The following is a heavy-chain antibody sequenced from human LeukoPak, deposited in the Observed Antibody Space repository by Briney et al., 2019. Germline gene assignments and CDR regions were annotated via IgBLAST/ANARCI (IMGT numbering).Heavy chain of an antibody. CDR3: ARQRRVVPAATYYYYGMDV. CDR2: INHSGST. J-gene: IGHJ6*04. D-gene: IGHD2-2*01. V-gene: IGHV4-34*01. Sequence: SETLSLTCAVYGGSFSGYYWSWIRQPPGKGLEWIGEINHSGSTNYNPSLKSRVTISVDTSKNQFSLKLSSVTAADTAVYYCARQRRVVPAATYYYYGMDVWGKGTTVTVSS. CDR1: GGSFSGYY.